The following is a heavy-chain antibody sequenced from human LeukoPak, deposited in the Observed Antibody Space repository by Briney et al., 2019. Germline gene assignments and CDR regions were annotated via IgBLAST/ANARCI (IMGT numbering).Heavy chain of an antibody. CDR2: IYYSGST. CDR1: GGSISSYY. D-gene: IGHD3-3*01. J-gene: IGHJ5*02. Sequence: SETLSLTCTVSGGSISSYYWSWIRQPPGKGLEWIGSIYYSGSTYYNPSLKSRVTISVDTSKNQFSLKLSSVTAADTAVYYCARQMYYDFWSGYYNWFDPWGQGTLVTVSS. V-gene: IGHV4-59*05. CDR3: ARQMYYDFWSGYYNWFDP.